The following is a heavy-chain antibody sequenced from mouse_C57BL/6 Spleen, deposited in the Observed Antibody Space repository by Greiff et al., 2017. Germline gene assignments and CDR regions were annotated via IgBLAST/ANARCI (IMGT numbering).Heavy chain of an antibody. CDR1: GYTFTSYW. CDR2: IDPSDSYT. Sequence: QVQLQQPGAELVMPGASVKLSCKASGYTFTSYWMHWVKQRPGQGLEWIGEIDPSDSYTNYNQKFKGKSTLTVDKSSSTAYMQLSSLTSEDSAVYYCARFYYSNYGFAYWGQGTLVTVSA. D-gene: IGHD2-5*01. CDR3: ARFYYSNYGFAY. V-gene: IGHV1-69*01. J-gene: IGHJ3*01.